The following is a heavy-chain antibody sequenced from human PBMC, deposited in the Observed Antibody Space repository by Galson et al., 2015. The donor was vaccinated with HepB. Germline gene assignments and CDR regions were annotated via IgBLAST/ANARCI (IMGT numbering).Heavy chain of an antibody. CDR2: IWYDGSNK. Sequence: SLRLSCAASGFTFSSYGMHWVRQAPGKGLEWVAVIWYDGSNKYYADSVKGRFTISRDNSKNTLYLQMNSLRAEDTAVYYCARDFQAMVVYYFDYWGQGTLVTVSS. CDR1: GFTFSSYG. D-gene: IGHD5-18*01. J-gene: IGHJ4*02. CDR3: ARDFQAMVVYYFDY. V-gene: IGHV3-33*08.